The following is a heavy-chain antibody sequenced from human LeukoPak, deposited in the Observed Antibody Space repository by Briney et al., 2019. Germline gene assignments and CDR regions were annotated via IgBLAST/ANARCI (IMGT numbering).Heavy chain of an antibody. Sequence: PRGSLRLSCAASGFTFSSYWMHWVRQAPGKGLVWVSRIKTDGSITSYADSVKDRFTISRDNAKNTLYLQMNSLRVEDTAVYYCARVATGSYHFDYWGQGTLVTVSS. J-gene: IGHJ4*02. CDR1: GFTFSSYW. CDR2: IKTDGSIT. CDR3: ARVATGSYHFDY. D-gene: IGHD1-26*01. V-gene: IGHV3-74*01.